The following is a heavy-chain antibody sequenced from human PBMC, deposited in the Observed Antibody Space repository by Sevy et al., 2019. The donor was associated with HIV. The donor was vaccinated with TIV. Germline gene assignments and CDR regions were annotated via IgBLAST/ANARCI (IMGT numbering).Heavy chain of an antibody. D-gene: IGHD3-22*01. CDR2: ISSRSSYI. V-gene: IGHV3-21*05. CDR3: ARAVDYYDSGGLYY. Sequence: GGSLRLSCAASGFTFSDYDMNWVRQAPGKGLEWVSFISSRSSYIYYADSLKGRVTISRDNANNSLFLQMNSLRAEDTAVYYCARAVDYYDSGGLYYWGQGALVTVSP. CDR1: GFTFSDYD. J-gene: IGHJ4*02.